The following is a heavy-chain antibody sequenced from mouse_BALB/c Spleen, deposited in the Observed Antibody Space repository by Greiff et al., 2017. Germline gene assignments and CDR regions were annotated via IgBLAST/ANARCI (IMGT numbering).Heavy chain of an antibody. D-gene: IGHD1-1*02. CDR2: IYPYNGGT. V-gene: IGHV1S29*02. J-gene: IGHJ4*01. Sequence: VQLQQSGPELVKPGASVKISCKASGYTFTDYNMHWVKQSHGKSLEWIGYIYPYNGGTGYNQKFKSKATLTVDNSSSTAYMELRSLTSEDSAVYYCARKGGKGDMDYWGQGTSVTVSS. CDR1: GYTFTDYN. CDR3: ARKGGKGDMDY.